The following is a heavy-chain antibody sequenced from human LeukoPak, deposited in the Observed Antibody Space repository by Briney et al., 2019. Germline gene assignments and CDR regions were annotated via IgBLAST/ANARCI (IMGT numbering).Heavy chain of an antibody. CDR3: ARRGEGSGSYSTADY. V-gene: IGHV1-18*01. J-gene: IGHJ4*02. Sequence: ASVKVSCKASGYTFTSYGISWVRQAPGQGLEWMGWISAYNGNTNYAQKLQGRVTMTTDTSTSTAYMELRSLRSDDPAVYYCARRGEGSGSYSTADYWGQGTLVTVSS. CDR2: ISAYNGNT. D-gene: IGHD3-10*01. CDR1: GYTFTSYG.